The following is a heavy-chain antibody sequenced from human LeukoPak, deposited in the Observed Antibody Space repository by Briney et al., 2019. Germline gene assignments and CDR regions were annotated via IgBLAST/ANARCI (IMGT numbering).Heavy chain of an antibody. CDR2: ISSSSSTI. CDR1: GFTFSSYS. V-gene: IGHV3-48*01. J-gene: IGHJ6*02. CDR3: ARDSGWPRYYYYYGMDV. Sequence: GGSLRLSCAASGFTFSSYSMNWVRQAPGKGLEWVSYISSSSSTIYYADSVKGRFTISRDNAKNSLYLQMNSLRAEDTAVYYCARDSGWPRYYYYYGMDVWGQGTTVTVSS. D-gene: IGHD6-19*01.